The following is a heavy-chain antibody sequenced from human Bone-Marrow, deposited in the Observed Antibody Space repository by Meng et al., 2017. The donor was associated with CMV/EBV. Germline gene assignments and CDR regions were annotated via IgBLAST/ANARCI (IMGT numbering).Heavy chain of an antibody. CDR3: AGIVVVEGVFDI. J-gene: IGHJ3*02. V-gene: IGHV4-34*01. CDR1: GGSFSGYY. D-gene: IGHD3-22*01. CDR2: INHSGST. Sequence: SETLSLTCAVYGGSFSGYYWSWIRQPPGKGLEWIGEINHSGSTNYNPSLKSRVTISVDTSKNQFSLKLSSVTAADTAVYYCAGIVVVEGVFDIWGQGTMVTVSS.